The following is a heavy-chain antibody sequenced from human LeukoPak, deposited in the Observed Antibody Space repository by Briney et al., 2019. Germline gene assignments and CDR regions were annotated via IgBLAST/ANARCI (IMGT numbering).Heavy chain of an antibody. J-gene: IGHJ3*02. CDR2: IYYSGST. CDR1: GGSISSYY. D-gene: IGHD3-22*01. Sequence: KPSETLSLTCTVSGGSISSYYWSWIRQPPGKGLDWIGYIYYSGSTNYNPSLKSRVTISVDTSKNQFSLKLSSVCAADTAVYYRARGDVKYYHSPSDAFDIWGQRTIVTVSS. V-gene: IGHV4-59*01. CDR3: ARGDVKYYHSPSDAFDI.